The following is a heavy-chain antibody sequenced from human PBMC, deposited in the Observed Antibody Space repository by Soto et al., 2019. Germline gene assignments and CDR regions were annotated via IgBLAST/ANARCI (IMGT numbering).Heavy chain of an antibody. V-gene: IGHV4-39*01. D-gene: IGHD1-20*01. J-gene: IGHJ4*02. CDR2: VFYTGFT. CDR3: ATSQKGYNWNYFDH. CDR1: GGSIRGGYFY. Sequence: ETLSPTCAVSGGSIRGGYFYLFWLRPSPGKGPEWIGSVFYTGFTSYNPSLESRVSVSVDTSKNQFSLKVSGVSAADTAVYYCATSQKGYNWNYFDHWGQGALVTVSS.